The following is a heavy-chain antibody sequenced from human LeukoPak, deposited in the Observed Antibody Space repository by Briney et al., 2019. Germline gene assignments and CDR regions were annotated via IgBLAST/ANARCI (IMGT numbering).Heavy chain of an antibody. D-gene: IGHD3-22*01. Sequence: SETLSLTCTVSGGSISSYYWSWIRQPPGKGLYSIGSIYYSGSTNYNPSLKSRVTISVDTSKNQFSLKLSSVTAADTAVYYCARRMYYYDSSGYGGYWLDPWGQGTLVTVSS. CDR2: IYYSGST. CDR1: GGSISSYY. CDR3: ARRMYYYDSSGYGGYWLDP. V-gene: IGHV4-59*08. J-gene: IGHJ5*02.